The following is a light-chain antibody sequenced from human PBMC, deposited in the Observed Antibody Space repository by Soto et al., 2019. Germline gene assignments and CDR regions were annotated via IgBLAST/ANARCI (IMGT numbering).Light chain of an antibody. CDR3: QQYNSYPPT. CDR1: QSISSW. Sequence: DIQMTQSPSTLSASVGDRVTITCRASQSISSWLAWYQQKPGKAPKLLIYDAFSLESGVPSRFSGSGSGTEFTLTISSLQPDDFATYYCQQYNSYPPTFGPGTKVDIK. J-gene: IGKJ3*01. CDR2: DAF. V-gene: IGKV1-5*01.